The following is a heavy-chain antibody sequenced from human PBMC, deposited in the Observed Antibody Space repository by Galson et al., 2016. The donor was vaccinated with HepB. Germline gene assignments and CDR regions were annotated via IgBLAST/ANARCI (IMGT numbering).Heavy chain of an antibody. Sequence: SLRLSCAASGFTFSNYAMHWVRQAPGKGLEYISAISPNGGSSYYADSVKGRFTISRDNSKNTLYFQMSILRPEDTAVYYCVKEGPYSSGSFDYWGQGTLVTVSS. D-gene: IGHD6-19*01. J-gene: IGHJ4*02. CDR1: GFTFSNYA. CDR2: ISPNGGSS. CDR3: VKEGPYSSGSFDY. V-gene: IGHV3-64D*06.